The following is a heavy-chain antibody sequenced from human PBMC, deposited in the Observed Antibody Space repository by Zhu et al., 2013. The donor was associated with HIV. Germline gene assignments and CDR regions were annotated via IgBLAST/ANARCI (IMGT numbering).Heavy chain of an antibody. J-gene: IGHJ4*02. Sequence: QVQLVQSGAEVKKPGAPVKVSCKASGYTFTGYYMHWVRQAPGQGPEWMGWINPNSGGTNYAQNFQGRVTMTRDTSISTAYMELSRLGSDDTAVYYCARVRCINGVCYPDFDYWGQGTLVTVSS. CDR2: INPNSGGT. CDR1: GYTFTGYY. CDR3: ARVRCINGVCYPDFDY. V-gene: IGHV1-2*02. D-gene: IGHD2-8*01.